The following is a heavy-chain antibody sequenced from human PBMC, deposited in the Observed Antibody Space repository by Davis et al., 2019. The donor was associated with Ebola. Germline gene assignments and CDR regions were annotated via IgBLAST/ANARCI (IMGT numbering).Heavy chain of an antibody. J-gene: IGHJ4*02. V-gene: IGHV3-23*01. CDR2: ISGGGYST. CDR3: AKELVSGSSYYLDY. D-gene: IGHD5/OR15-5a*01. Sequence: PGGSLRLSCAASGFTFSSYGMNWVRQAPGKGLEWVSTISGGGYSTNYADSVKGRFTISRDNSKSTLYLQMNSLRAEDTAIYYCAKELVSGSSYYLDYWGQGTLVTVSS. CDR1: GFTFSSYG.